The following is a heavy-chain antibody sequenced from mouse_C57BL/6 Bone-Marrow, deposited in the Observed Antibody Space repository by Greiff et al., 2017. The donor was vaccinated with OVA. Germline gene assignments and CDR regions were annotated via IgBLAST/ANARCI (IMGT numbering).Heavy chain of an antibody. CDR3: TTPITTVVDWYFDV. CDR1: GFNIKDDY. V-gene: IGHV14-4*01. D-gene: IGHD1-1*01. CDR2: IDPENGAT. Sequence: VQLQQSGAELVRPGASVKLSCTASGFNIKDDYMHWVKQRPEQGLEWIGWIDPENGATEYASKFQGKATITADTSSNTAYLQLSSLTSEDTAVYYCTTPITTVVDWYFDVWGTGTTVTVSS. J-gene: IGHJ1*03.